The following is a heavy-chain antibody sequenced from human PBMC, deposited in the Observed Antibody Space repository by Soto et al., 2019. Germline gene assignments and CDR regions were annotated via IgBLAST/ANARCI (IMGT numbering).Heavy chain of an antibody. D-gene: IGHD3-22*01. J-gene: IGHJ4*02. CDR3: ARAPEWSRASSGYSDY. V-gene: IGHV3-23*01. CDR1: GFTFSNYA. CDR2: ISGSGGST. Sequence: LRLSCAASGFTFSNYAMSWVRQAPGKGLEWVSGISGSGGSTYYADSVKGRFTISRDTSKNTLYLQMNSLRAEDRAVYYCARAPEWSRASSGYSDYWGQGTLVTVSS.